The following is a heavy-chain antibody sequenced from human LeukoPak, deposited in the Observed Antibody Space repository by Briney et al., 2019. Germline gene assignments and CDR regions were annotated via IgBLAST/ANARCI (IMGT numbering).Heavy chain of an antibody. Sequence: SETLSLTCTVSGDSISSGDYYWSWIRQPAGKGLEWIGRISSSGSTNYNPSLKSRVTISVDTSKNQFSLKLSSVTAADTAVYFCVRHAPKTTLTTNGLDYWGQGTLVTVSS. D-gene: IGHD2-8*01. CDR3: VRHAPKTTLTTNGLDY. CDR2: ISSSGST. V-gene: IGHV4-61*02. CDR1: GDSISSGDYY. J-gene: IGHJ4*02.